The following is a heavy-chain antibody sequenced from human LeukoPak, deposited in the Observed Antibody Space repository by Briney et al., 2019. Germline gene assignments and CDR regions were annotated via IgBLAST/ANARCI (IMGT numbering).Heavy chain of an antibody. CDR3: ARDKEDSSGFPLGY. Sequence: PGGSLRLSCAASGFTFSSYWMHWVRQAPGKGLVWVSRINSYGSSTSYADSVKGRFTISRDNAKNTPDLQMNSLRAEDTAVYYCARDKEDSSGFPLGYWGQGTLVTVSS. D-gene: IGHD3-22*01. CDR2: INSYGSST. J-gene: IGHJ4*02. CDR1: GFTFSSYW. V-gene: IGHV3-74*01.